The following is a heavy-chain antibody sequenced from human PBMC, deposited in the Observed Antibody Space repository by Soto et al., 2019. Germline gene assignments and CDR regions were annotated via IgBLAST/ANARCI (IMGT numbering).Heavy chain of an antibody. Sequence: ASVKVSCKASGYTFTSYDINWVRQATGQGLEWMGWMNPNSGNTGYAQKFQGRVTMTRNTSISTAYMELSSLRSEDTAVYYCARGCRPGSMVRGVRCWFDPWGQGTLVTVSS. CDR1: GYTFTSYD. CDR3: ARGCRPGSMVRGVRCWFDP. D-gene: IGHD3-10*01. V-gene: IGHV1-8*01. CDR2: MNPNSGNT. J-gene: IGHJ5*02.